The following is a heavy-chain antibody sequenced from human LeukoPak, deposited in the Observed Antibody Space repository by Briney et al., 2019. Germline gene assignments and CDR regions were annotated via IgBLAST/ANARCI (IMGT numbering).Heavy chain of an antibody. CDR3: AKGPLRGTAAAIDY. CDR2: ISYDGGNK. Sequence: GGSPRLSCAASGFTFNNYGMHWVRQAPGKGLEWVAVISYDGGNKHYPDSVKGRFTISRDISTDTLWLQMDSLRTEDTAVYYCAKGPLRGTAAAIDYWGQGTLVTVSS. D-gene: IGHD2-2*01. CDR1: GFTFNNYG. V-gene: IGHV3-30*18. J-gene: IGHJ4*02.